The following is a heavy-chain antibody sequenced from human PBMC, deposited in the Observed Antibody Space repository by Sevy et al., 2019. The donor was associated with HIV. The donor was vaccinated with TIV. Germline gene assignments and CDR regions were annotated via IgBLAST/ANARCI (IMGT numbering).Heavy chain of an antibody. J-gene: IGHJ6*02. V-gene: IGHV3-13*01. D-gene: IGHD6-13*01. CDR1: GFTFSSYD. CDR3: ARESYSTTRGYYYGMDV. CDR2: IGTAGDT. Sequence: GGSLRLSCAASGFTFSSYDMYWVRQATGRGLEWVSAIGTAGDTYYPGSVKGRFTISRENAKNSLYLQMNSLRAGDTAVYYCARESYSTTRGYYYGMDVWGQGTTVTVSS.